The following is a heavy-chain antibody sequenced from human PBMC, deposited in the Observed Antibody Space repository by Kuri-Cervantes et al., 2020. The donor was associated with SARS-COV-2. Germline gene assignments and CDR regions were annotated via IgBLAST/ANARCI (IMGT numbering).Heavy chain of an antibody. J-gene: IGHJ4*02. V-gene: IGHV1-69*13. Sequence: SVNVSCKAAGDTLNHYILNWVRQAPGQGLEWMGGISPIYGTAIYAKKFQDRVTITADESTSTAYMELSSLRSDDTAAYYCARDTGNRRLGIDSWGQGTLVTVSS. CDR3: ARDTGNRRLGIDS. CDR1: GDTLNHYI. CDR2: ISPIYGTA. D-gene: IGHD7-27*01.